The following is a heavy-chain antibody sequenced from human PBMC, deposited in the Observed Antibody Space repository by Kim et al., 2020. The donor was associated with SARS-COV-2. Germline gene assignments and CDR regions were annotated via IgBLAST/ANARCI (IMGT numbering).Heavy chain of an antibody. CDR2: IKQDGSEK. Sequence: GGSLRLSCAASGFTFSSYWMSWVRQAPGKGLEWVANIKQDGSEKYYVDSVKGRFTISRDNAKNSLYLQMNSLRAEDTAVYYCASRGWSRLLLVDYWGQGTLVTVSS. CDR1: GFTFSSYW. V-gene: IGHV3-7*01. D-gene: IGHD3-22*01. CDR3: ASRGWSRLLLVDY. J-gene: IGHJ4*02.